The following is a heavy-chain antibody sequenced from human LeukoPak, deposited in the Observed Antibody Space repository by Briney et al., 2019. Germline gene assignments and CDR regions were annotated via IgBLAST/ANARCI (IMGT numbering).Heavy chain of an antibody. Sequence: PGGSLRLSCAASGFTFSSYAMTWVRQAPGKGLEWVSAISISGDTTYYADAVKGRFTTSRDNSKNTVYLQMNSLRAEDTAVYYCANEIRPNDYWGQGTLVTVSS. V-gene: IGHV3-23*01. J-gene: IGHJ4*02. D-gene: IGHD4-17*01. CDR1: GFTFSSYA. CDR2: ISISGDTT. CDR3: ANEIRPNDY.